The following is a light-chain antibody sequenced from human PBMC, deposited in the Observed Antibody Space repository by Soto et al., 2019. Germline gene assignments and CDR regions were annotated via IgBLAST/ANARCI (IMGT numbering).Light chain of an antibody. V-gene: IGKV3-15*01. CDR3: QQYSNWPSWT. CDR1: QSVSSN. CDR2: VAT. J-gene: IGKJ1*01. Sequence: EILMTQSPATLSVSPGERATVSCRASQSVSSNFAWYQQEPGQAPRLLIYVATTRATGIPARFSGSGSGTEFTLTISSLQSEDFAVYYCQQYSNWPSWTFGQGTKVEIK.